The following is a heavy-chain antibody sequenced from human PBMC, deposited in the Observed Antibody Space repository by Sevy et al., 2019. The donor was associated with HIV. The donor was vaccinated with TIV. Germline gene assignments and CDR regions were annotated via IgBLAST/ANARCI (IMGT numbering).Heavy chain of an antibody. J-gene: IGHJ6*02. D-gene: IGHD2-21*02. V-gene: IGHV3-15*01. Sequence: GGSLRLSCAASGFTFSDAWMSWVRQAPGKGLEWVGRIQSKTDGGTTDYAAPVKGRFTISRGDSKNTLYLQMNSLKTEDTAVYYCTTEALDGDCGDYCHYGMDVWGQGTTVTVS. CDR3: TTEALDGDCGDYCHYGMDV. CDR2: IQSKTDGGTT. CDR1: GFTFSDAW.